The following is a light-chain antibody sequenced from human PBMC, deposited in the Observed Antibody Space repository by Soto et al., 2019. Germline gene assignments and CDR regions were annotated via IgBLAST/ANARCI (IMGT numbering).Light chain of an antibody. CDR3: QQYSTSPT. V-gene: IGKV3-20*01. Sequence: EIVLTQSPCTLSLSPGERATLSCRASQSVSSSYLAWYQQKPGQAPRRLIYGASSRATGIPDRFSGSGSGTDFTLTISRLEPEDFAVYYCQQYSTSPTCGEGTRLRL. J-gene: IGKJ5*01. CDR2: GAS. CDR1: QSVSSSY.